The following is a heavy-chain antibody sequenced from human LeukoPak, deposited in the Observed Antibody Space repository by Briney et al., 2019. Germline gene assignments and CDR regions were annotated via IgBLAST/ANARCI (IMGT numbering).Heavy chain of an antibody. D-gene: IGHD3-10*01. J-gene: IGHJ4*02. CDR2: IYHSGST. CDR1: GYSISIGYY. Sequence: SETLSLTCTVSGYSISIGYYWGWTRQPPGKGLEWIGSIYHSGSTYYNPSLKSRVTISVDTSKNQFSLKLSSVTAADTAVYYCARDLGRGFYWGQGTLVTVSS. V-gene: IGHV4-38-2*02. CDR3: ARDLGRGFY.